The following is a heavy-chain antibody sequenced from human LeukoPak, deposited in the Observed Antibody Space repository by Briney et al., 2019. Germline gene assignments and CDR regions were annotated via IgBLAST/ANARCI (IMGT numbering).Heavy chain of an antibody. J-gene: IGHJ4*02. CDR2: IIPIFGTA. Sequence: ASVKVSCKASGGTFSSYAISWVRQAPGQGLEWMGGIIPIFGTANYAQKFQGRATITADESTSTAYMELSSLRSEDTAVYYCASPGYYDILTGYYNYWGQGTLVTVSS. CDR3: ASPGYYDILTGYYNY. CDR1: GGTFSSYA. V-gene: IGHV1-69*13. D-gene: IGHD3-9*01.